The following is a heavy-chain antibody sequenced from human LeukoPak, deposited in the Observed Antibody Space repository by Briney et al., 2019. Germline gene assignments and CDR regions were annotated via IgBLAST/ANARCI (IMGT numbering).Heavy chain of an antibody. CDR2: IYYSGST. J-gene: IGHJ5*02. CDR1: GGSFSSGSYY. Sequence: SETLSLTCTVSGGSFSSGSYYWSWIRQPPGKGLEWIGYIYYSGSTNYNPSLKSRVTISVDTSKNQFSLKLSSVTAADTAVYYCARAKGAAARFDPWGQGTLVTVSS. V-gene: IGHV4-61*01. CDR3: ARAKGAAARFDP. D-gene: IGHD2-2*01.